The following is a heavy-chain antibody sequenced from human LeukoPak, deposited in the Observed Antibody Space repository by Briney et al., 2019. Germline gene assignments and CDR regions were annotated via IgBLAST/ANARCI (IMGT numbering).Heavy chain of an antibody. V-gene: IGHV4-59*01. J-gene: IGHJ1*01. CDR3: ARLSSGRPHEYFQP. Sequence: PSETLSLTCTVSGGSMSSYYWSWVRQPPGKGLEWIAYIYFSGSTNYNPSLTSRATISVDTSKNQFSLRLTSVTAADTAVYYCARLSSGRPHEYFQPSGQGTLVTVSS. CDR1: GGSMSSYY. D-gene: IGHD3-22*01. CDR2: IYFSGST.